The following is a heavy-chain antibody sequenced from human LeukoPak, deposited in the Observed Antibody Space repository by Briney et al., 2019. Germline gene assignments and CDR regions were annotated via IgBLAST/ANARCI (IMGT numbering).Heavy chain of an antibody. V-gene: IGHV4-34*01. CDR1: GESFTDYH. CDR3: ARGPDSRKAGY. D-gene: IGHD1-14*01. J-gene: IGHJ4*02. CDR2: ISHDEDT. Sequence: SETLSLTCDMYGESFTDYHLSWTRQSPGKGLEWIGEISHDEDTNYNPPLRSRVTISLDMSQKQFSLKLTSVTAADTAVYYCARGPDSRKAGYWGPGTLVTVSS.